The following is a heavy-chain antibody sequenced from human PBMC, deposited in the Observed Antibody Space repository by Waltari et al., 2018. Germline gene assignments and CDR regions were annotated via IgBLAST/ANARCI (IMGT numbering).Heavy chain of an antibody. Sequence: QVQLQQWGAGLWKPSETLSLTCAVYGASFSGYYWSWIRQPPGKGLEWIGEINHSGSNNYNPALKRRVTISVDTSKNQFSQKLSSGTAADTAVYYCARGRGYSYYGDWGQGTLVTVSS. V-gene: IGHV4-34*01. CDR3: ARGRGYSYYGD. D-gene: IGHD5-18*01. CDR2: INHSGSN. CDR1: GASFSGYY. J-gene: IGHJ4*02.